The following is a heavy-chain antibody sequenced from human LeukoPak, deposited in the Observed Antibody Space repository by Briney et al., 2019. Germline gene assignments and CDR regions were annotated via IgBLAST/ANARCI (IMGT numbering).Heavy chain of an antibody. D-gene: IGHD6-19*01. J-gene: IGHJ5*02. CDR2: ISCYNGDT. V-gene: IGHV1-18*03. CDR3: ARDPSNTSGWKTWFDT. Sequence: ASVNVSCKASGYTFNKYGISWVRQAAGQGLEWMGWISCYNGDTNYAQKLQGRVTLSTDTPTTTVYMELRSLRSDDMAVYYCARDPSNTSGWKTWFDTWGQGTPVTVSS. CDR1: GYTFNKYG.